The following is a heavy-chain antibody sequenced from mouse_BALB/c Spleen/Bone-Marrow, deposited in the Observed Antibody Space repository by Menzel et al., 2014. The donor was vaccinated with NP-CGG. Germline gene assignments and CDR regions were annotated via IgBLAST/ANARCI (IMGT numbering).Heavy chain of an antibody. Sequence: DVMLVESGGGLVKPGGSLKLSCAASGFTFSSYAMSWVRQTPEKRLEWVATISSGGSYTYYPDSVKGRFTISRDNAKNTLYLQMSSLRSEDTAMYYCARFYYGNYVRYFDAWGAGTTVTVSS. V-gene: IGHV5-9-1*01. CDR1: GFTFSSYA. CDR2: ISSGGSYT. CDR3: ARFYYGNYVRYFDA. J-gene: IGHJ1*01. D-gene: IGHD2-1*01.